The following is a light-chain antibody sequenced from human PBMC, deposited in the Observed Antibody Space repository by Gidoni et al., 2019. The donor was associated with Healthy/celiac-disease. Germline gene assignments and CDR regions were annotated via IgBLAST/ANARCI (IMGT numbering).Light chain of an antibody. Sequence: QSALTQPRSVSGSPGQSVTISCTGTSSDVGGYNYVSWYHQHPGKAPKLMIYDVSKRPSGVPDRFSGSKSGNTASLTISGLQAEDEADYYCCSYAGSYTWGFGGGTKLTVL. CDR2: DVS. V-gene: IGLV2-11*01. J-gene: IGLJ3*02. CDR1: SSDVGGYNY. CDR3: CSYAGSYTWG.